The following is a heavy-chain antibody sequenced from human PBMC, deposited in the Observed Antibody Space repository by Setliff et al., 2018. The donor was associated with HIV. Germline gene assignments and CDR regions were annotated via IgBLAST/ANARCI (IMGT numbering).Heavy chain of an antibody. V-gene: IGHV1-18*01. CDR1: VHTFASYG. J-gene: IGHJ4*02. Sequence: ASVKVSCKASVHTFASYGIGWLRQAPGQGLEWLAWITAYNVDAPNAQKSQGRVTMTIDIPTTTAYMEMRSLRFEDTAVYYCATARPGARFDVWGQGTLVTVSS. CDR2: ITAYNVDA. D-gene: IGHD6-6*01. CDR3: ATARPGARFDV.